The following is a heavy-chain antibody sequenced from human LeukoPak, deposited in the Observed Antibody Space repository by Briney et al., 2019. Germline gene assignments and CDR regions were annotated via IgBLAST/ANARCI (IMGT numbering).Heavy chain of an antibody. D-gene: IGHD6-25*01. CDR1: GFTFSSYN. CDR2: ISSSSSTR. Sequence: GGSLRLPCAASGFTFSSYNMNWVRQAPGKGLEWVSYISSSSSTRHYADSVKGRFTISRDNAKDSLFLQMNSLRDEDTAVYYCARGVEMHISVWLFDYWGEGTLVTVSS. J-gene: IGHJ4*02. V-gene: IGHV3-48*02. CDR3: ARGVEMHISVWLFDY.